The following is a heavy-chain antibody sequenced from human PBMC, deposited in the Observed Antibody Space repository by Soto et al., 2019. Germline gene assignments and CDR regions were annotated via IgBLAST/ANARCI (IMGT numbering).Heavy chain of an antibody. CDR2: IRSKANSYAT. CDR1: GFTFSGSA. J-gene: IGHJ4*02. Sequence: GSLRLSCAASGFTFSGSAMHWVRQASGKGLEWVGRIRSKANSYATAYAASVKGRFTISRDDSKNTAYLQMNSLKTEDTAVYYCTSTATRQLVHFNYWGQGTLVTVSS. D-gene: IGHD6-6*01. V-gene: IGHV3-73*01. CDR3: TSTATRQLVHFNY.